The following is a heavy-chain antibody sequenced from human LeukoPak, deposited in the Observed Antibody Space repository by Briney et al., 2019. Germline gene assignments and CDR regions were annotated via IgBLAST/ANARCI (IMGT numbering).Heavy chain of an antibody. CDR3: ARNPITLVRGGNWFDP. J-gene: IGHJ5*02. V-gene: IGHV4-59*01. Sequence: SETLSLTCTVSGGSISSYYWSWIRQPPGKGLGWIGYIYYTGSTTYNPSLKSRVTISVDMSKNQFSLKMTSVTAADTAVYYCARNPITLVRGGNWFDPWGQGTLVTVSS. CDR2: IYYTGST. D-gene: IGHD3-10*01. CDR1: GGSISSYY.